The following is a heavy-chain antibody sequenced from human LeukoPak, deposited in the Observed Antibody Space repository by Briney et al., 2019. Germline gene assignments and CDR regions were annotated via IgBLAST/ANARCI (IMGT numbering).Heavy chain of an antibody. J-gene: IGHJ4*02. CDR3: AIDLGPNRDLPIDY. Sequence: SDTLSLTCTVSGGSVSSGRYYWSRIRQPPGKGLEWIGYIYHSGSTYYNPSLKSRVTISVDTSKNQFSLKLSSVTAADTAVYYCAIDLGPNRDLPIDYWGQGTLVTVSS. D-gene: IGHD3-10*01. CDR1: GGSVSSGRYY. CDR2: IYHSGST. V-gene: IGHV4-61*01.